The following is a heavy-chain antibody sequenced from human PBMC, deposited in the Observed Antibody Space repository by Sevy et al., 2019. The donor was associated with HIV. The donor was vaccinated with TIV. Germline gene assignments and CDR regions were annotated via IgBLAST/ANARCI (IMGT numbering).Heavy chain of an antibody. D-gene: IGHD4-4*01. CDR3: ARGVTVTTVPYYSDY. V-gene: IGHV4-34*01. CDR2: INHSGST. CDR1: SGSFSAYY. J-gene: IGHJ4*02. Sequence: SETLSLTCAVYSGSFSAYYWSWIRQPPGKGLEWIGEINHSGSTNYNPSLKSRVTISLHTSKNQFSLKLTSVTAADTAVYYCARGVTVTTVPYYSDYWGQGTLVTVSS.